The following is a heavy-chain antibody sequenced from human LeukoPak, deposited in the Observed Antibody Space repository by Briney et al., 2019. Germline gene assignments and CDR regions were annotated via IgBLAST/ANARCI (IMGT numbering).Heavy chain of an antibody. CDR2: ISSGSSNI. CDR3: AKGDVSVTREFDY. J-gene: IGHJ4*02. CDR1: GFIFSTYS. D-gene: IGHD7-27*01. V-gene: IGHV3-21*01. Sequence: GGSLRLSCTASGFIFSTYSMIWVRQAPGKGLEWVSSISSGSSNIYYADSVKGRFTISRGNAQNSLYLQMNSLRAEDTAVYYCAKGDVSVTREFDYWGQGTLVTVSS.